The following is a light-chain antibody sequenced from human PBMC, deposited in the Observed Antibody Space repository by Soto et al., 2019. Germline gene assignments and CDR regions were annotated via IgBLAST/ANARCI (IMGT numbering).Light chain of an antibody. J-gene: IGKJ1*01. Sequence: EIVLTQSPGTLSLSPGERATLSCRASQSVSCSYLAWYQQKPGQAPRLLIYGASSRATGIPDRFSGSGSGTDFTLTIIRLEPEDFAVYYCQQYGSSSWTFGQGTKVDIK. CDR3: QQYGSSSWT. V-gene: IGKV3-20*01. CDR2: GAS. CDR1: QSVSCSY.